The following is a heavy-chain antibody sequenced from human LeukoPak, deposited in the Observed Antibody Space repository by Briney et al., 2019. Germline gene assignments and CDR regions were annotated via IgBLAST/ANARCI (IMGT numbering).Heavy chain of an antibody. CDR1: GFTFSSYA. CDR3: ARVSQYGSRYDY. D-gene: IGHD2-15*01. V-gene: IGHV3-23*01. CDR2: ISSSGGST. Sequence: PGGSLRLSCAVSGFTFSSYAMSWVRQAPGRGLEWVSGISSSGGSTPHADSVKGRFTISRDNSKNMLYLQMNSLRAEDTAVYYCARVSQYGSRYDYWGQGTLVTVSS. J-gene: IGHJ4*02.